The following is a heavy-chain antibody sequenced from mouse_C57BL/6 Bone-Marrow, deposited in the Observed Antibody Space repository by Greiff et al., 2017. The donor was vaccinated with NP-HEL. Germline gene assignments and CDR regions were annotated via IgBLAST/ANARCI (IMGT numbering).Heavy chain of an antibody. CDR3: ARRGYFYWYFDV. Sequence: EVQLVESGPELVKPGASVKISCKASGYSFTGYYMNWVKQSPEKSLEWIGEINPSTGGTTYNQKFKAKATLTVDKSSSTAYMQLKSLTSEDSAVYYCARRGYFYWYFDVWGTGTTVTVSS. J-gene: IGHJ1*03. V-gene: IGHV1-42*01. CDR2: INPSTGGT. D-gene: IGHD2-3*01. CDR1: GYSFTGYY.